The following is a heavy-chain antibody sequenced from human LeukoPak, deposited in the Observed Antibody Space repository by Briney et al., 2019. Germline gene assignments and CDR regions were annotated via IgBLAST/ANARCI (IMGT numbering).Heavy chain of an antibody. CDR3: ARDKLEGPTKLDF. J-gene: IGHJ4*02. D-gene: IGHD1-26*01. CDR2: IKQDGSEN. V-gene: IGHV3-7*01. CDR1: GFTFSDYW. Sequence: GGSLRLSCAASGFTFSDYWMSWVRQAPGKRLEWVVNIKQDGSENYYVDSVAGRFTISRDNAKNSLYLQMNSLRVEDTAVYYCARDKLEGPTKLDFWGRGTLVTVSS.